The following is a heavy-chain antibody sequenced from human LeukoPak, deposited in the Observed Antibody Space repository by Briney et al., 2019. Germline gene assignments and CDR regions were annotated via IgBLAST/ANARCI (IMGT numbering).Heavy chain of an antibody. CDR1: GDSISRYY. CDR3: ARLPYYYDNSGFRDYHYYMDV. D-gene: IGHD3-22*01. CDR2: MFYSGST. V-gene: IGHV4-59*08. Sequence: SETLSLTCTVSGDSISRYYWTWIRQPPGKGLEWIGYMFYSGSTTYNPSLKSRITTSVDTSKNQFSLKLRSVTAADTAVYYCARLPYYYDNSGFRDYHYYMDVRGKGTTVNVFS. J-gene: IGHJ6*03.